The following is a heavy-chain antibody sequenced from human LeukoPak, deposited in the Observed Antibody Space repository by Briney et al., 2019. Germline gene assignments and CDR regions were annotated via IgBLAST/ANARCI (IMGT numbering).Heavy chain of an antibody. D-gene: IGHD2-2*02. CDR2: IRYDGSNK. CDR1: GFTVSSNY. J-gene: IGHJ4*02. V-gene: IGHV3-30*02. Sequence: GGSLRLSCAASGFTVSSNYMSWVRQAPGKGLEWVAFIRYDGSNKYYADSVKGRFTISRDNSKNTLYLQMNSLRVEDTAVYYWAKSDCPSPSCYTIAYWGQGPLVTVPS. CDR3: AKSDCPSPSCYTIAY.